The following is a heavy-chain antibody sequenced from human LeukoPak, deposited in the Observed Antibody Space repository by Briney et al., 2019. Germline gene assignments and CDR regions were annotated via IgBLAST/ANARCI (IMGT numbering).Heavy chain of an antibody. CDR3: ARAFSSPNWFAP. V-gene: IGHV3-7*04. D-gene: IGHD6-13*01. CDR1: GFTFSSYW. Sequence: GGSLRLSCAASGFTFSSYWMNWVRQAPGKGLEWVANIKEDGSAKYYVDSLKGRFTISRDNAKNSLYLQMNSLRAGDTAVYYCARAFSSPNWFAPWGQGTLVTVSS. CDR2: IKEDGSAK. J-gene: IGHJ5*02.